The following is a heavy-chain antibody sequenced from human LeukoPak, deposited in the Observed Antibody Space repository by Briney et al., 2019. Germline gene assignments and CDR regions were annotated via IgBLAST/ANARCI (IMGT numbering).Heavy chain of an antibody. D-gene: IGHD4-17*01. CDR3: TTFDYREPGSFDY. CDR1: GFTFSNAW. V-gene: IGHV3-15*01. CDR2: IKSKTDGGTT. Sequence: GGSLRLSCAASGFTFSNAWMSWVRQAPGKGLEWVGRIKSKTDGGTTDYAAPVKGRFTISRDDSKNTLYLQMNSLKTEDTAVYYCTTFDYREPGSFDYWGQGTLVTVSS. J-gene: IGHJ4*02.